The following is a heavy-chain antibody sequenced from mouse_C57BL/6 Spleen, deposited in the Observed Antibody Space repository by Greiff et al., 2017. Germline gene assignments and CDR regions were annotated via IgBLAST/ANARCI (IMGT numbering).Heavy chain of an antibody. CDR3: AGSEVLRFYFGY. V-gene: IGHV1-53*01. CDR2: INPSNGGT. J-gene: IGHJ2*01. CDR1: GYTFTSYW. Sequence: QVQLQQPGTELVKPGASVKLSCKASGYTFTSYWMHWVKQRPGQGLEWIGNINPSNGGTNYNEKFKSKATLTVDKSSGTAYMQLRSLTSEDSAVYYCAGSEVLRFYFGYWGQGTTLTVSA. D-gene: IGHD2-14*01.